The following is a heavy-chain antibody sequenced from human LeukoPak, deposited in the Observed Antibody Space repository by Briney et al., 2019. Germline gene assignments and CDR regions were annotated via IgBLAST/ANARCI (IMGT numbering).Heavy chain of an antibody. Sequence: PGGSLRLSCAASGFTFSSYGMSWVRQAPGKGLEWVSVISGSGGSTYYAESVKGRFTISRDKSKNTLYLQMNSLRAEDTAVYYCAETRSWYYFDYWGQGTLVTVSS. D-gene: IGHD6-13*01. CDR2: ISGSGGST. CDR1: GFTFSSYG. V-gene: IGHV3-23*01. J-gene: IGHJ4*02. CDR3: AETRSWYYFDY.